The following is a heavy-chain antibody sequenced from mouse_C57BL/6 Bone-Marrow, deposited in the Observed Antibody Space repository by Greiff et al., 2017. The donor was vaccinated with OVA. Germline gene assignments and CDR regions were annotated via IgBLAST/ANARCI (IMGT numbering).Heavy chain of an antibody. CDR1: GFTFSDYG. J-gene: IGHJ4*01. V-gene: IGHV5-17*01. CDR2: ISSGSSTI. Sequence: EVMLVESGGGLVKPGGSLKLSCAASGFTFSDYGMHWVRQAPEKGLEWVAYISSGSSTIYYADTVKGRFTISRDNAKNTLFLQMTSLRSEDTAMYYCASLDSSGYSYYYAMDYWGQGTSVTVSS. D-gene: IGHD3-2*02. CDR3: ASLDSSGYSYYYAMDY.